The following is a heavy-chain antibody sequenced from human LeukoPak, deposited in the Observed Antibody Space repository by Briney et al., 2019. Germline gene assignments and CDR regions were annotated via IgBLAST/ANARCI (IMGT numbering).Heavy chain of an antibody. V-gene: IGHV4-34*01. J-gene: IGHJ4*02. CDR2: INHSGST. Sequence: PSETLSLTCAVYGGSFSGYYWSWIRQPPGKGLEWIGEINHSGSTNYNPSLKSRVTISVDTSKNQFSLKLSSVTAADTAVYYCARSARYYYDSGGYLLRRYFDYWGQGTLVTVSS. D-gene: IGHD3-22*01. CDR3: ARSARYYYDSGGYLLRRYFDY. CDR1: GGSFSGYY.